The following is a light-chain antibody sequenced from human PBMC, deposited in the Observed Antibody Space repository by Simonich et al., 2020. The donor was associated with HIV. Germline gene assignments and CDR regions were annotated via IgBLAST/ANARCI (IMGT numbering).Light chain of an antibody. J-gene: IGKJ4*01. CDR2: TSS. Sequence: EIVLTQSPGTLSLSPGERATLSCMASQSVSSNFLAWYQQKPGQAPRLLIYTSSYRTTGIPDRFSGSGSGTDFTLTISRLEPEDFAVYYCQQYGSSPLTFGGGTKVEIK. CDR1: QSVSSNF. CDR3: QQYGSSPLT. V-gene: IGKV3-20*01.